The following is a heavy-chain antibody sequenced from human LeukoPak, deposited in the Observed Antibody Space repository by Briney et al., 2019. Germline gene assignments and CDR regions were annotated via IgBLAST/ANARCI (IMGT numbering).Heavy chain of an antibody. Sequence: GGSLRLSCAASGFTFSSYSMYWVRQAPGKGLEWVSYISSSSSNIYYADSVKGRFTISRDNAKNSLYLQMNSLRAEDTAVYYCARAVGYNGFLDYWGQGTLVTVSS. CDR3: ARAVGYNGFLDY. CDR2: ISSSSSNI. V-gene: IGHV3-21*05. CDR1: GFTFSSYS. J-gene: IGHJ4*02. D-gene: IGHD5-24*01.